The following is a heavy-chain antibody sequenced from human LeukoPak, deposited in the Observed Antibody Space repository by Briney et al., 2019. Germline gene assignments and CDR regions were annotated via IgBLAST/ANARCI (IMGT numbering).Heavy chain of an antibody. V-gene: IGHV1-2*02. CDR3: AETHGVP. CDR1: GYTFTGYY. CDR2: INPNSGGT. J-gene: IGHJ4*02. D-gene: IGHD2-8*01. Sequence: EASVKVSCKASGYTFTGYYMHWVRQAPGQGLEWMGWINPNSGGTNYVQKFQGRVTITADESTSTAYMELSSLRSEDTAVYYCAETHGVPWGQGTLVTVSS.